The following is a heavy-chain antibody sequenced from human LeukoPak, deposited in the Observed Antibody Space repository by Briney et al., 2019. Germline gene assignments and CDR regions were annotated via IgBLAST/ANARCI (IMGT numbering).Heavy chain of an antibody. CDR1: GFTLSNYW. V-gene: IGHV3-7*01. Sequence: GGSLSLSCAASGFTLSNYWMSWVRQAPGKGLEWVANIRQDGSETYYVDSVKGRFTISRDNAKNSLFLQMNSLTAEDTAVYYCARKGGTRGPLNYWGQGTLVTVSS. J-gene: IGHJ4*02. CDR2: IRQDGSET. D-gene: IGHD2-8*01. CDR3: ARKGGTRGPLNY.